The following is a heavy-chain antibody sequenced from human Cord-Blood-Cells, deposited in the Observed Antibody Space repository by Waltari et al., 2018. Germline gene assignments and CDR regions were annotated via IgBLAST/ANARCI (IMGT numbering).Heavy chain of an antibody. V-gene: IGHV4-34*01. CDR2: INHSGST. CDR3: ARGKDIVVVQAAEGFDY. J-gene: IGHJ4*02. CDR1: GGSFSGYY. Sequence: QVQLQQWGAGLLKPSETLSLTCAVYGGSFSGYYWSWIRQPPGKGLEGIGEINHSGSTNFHRSLKIRFTISVDTSKNQFSLKRSSVTAAETAVYYCARGKDIVVVQAAEGFDYWGQGTLVTVSS. D-gene: IGHD2-2*01.